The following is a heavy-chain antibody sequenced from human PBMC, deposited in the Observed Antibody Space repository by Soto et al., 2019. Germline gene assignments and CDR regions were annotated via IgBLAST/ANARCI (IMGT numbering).Heavy chain of an antibody. CDR1: GGSISSYY. V-gene: IGHV4-59*08. CDR3: ARHRAIIAVADFYYFDY. Sequence: SETLSLTCTVSGGSISSYYWIWIRQPPGKGLEWIGYIYYSGSTNYNPSLKSRVTISVDTSKNQFSLKLSSVTAADTAVYYCARHRAIIAVADFYYFDYWGQGTLVTVSS. J-gene: IGHJ4*02. CDR2: IYYSGST. D-gene: IGHD6-19*01.